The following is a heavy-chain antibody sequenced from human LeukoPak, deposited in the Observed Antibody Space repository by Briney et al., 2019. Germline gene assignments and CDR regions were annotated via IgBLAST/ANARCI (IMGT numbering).Heavy chain of an antibody. J-gene: IGHJ4*02. CDR2: INPSGGST. D-gene: IGHD2-21*02. CDR3: ARDRWGCGGDCYSWDY. Sequence: ASVKVSCKASGYTFTSYYMHWVRQAPGQGLEWMGIINPSGGSTSYAQKFQGRVTMTRDTSTSTVYMELSSLRPEDTAVYYCARDRWGCGGDCYSWDYWGQGTLVTVSS. V-gene: IGHV1-46*01. CDR1: GYTFTSYY.